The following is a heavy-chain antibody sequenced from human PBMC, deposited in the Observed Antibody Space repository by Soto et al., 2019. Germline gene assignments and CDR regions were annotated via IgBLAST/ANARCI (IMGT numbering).Heavy chain of an antibody. V-gene: IGHV3-48*03. J-gene: IGHJ6*02. Sequence: EVQLVEAGGGLVQPGGSLKLSCTVSGFTVTTSEMNWVRQAPGKGLDWVAYINSGGVTLYADSVKGRFTISRDNAQNSLFLQMNSLRAEDTALYYCTRDKGEQVAYGMDVWGQGTTVTVSS. D-gene: IGHD3-16*01. CDR2: INSGGVTL. CDR3: TRDKGEQVAYGMDV. CDR1: GFTVTTSE.